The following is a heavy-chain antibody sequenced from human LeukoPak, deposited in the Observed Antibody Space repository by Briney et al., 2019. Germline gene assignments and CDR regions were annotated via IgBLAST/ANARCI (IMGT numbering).Heavy chain of an antibody. Sequence: ASVKVSCKASGYTFTAYYMHWVRQAPGQGLEWMGWINPNSGGTNYAQKFQGRVTMTRDTSISTAYMELSRLRSDDTAVYYCARVPYDSSGSIDYWGQGTLVTVSS. D-gene: IGHD3-22*01. V-gene: IGHV1-2*02. CDR1: GYTFTAYY. J-gene: IGHJ4*02. CDR2: INPNSGGT. CDR3: ARVPYDSSGSIDY.